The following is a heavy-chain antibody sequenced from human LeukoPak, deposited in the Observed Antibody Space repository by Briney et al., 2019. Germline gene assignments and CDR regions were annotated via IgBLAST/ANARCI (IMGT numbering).Heavy chain of an antibody. CDR2: ISGSGGST. CDR3: AKRVGLDY. Sequence: GGSLRLSCAASGFSFSSYAMTWVRQAPAKGLEWVSVISGSGGSTYYADSVKGRFTISRDNSKNTLYLQMNSLRADNTAVYYCAKRVGLDYWGQGTLVTVSS. D-gene: IGHD3-16*01. CDR1: GFSFSSYA. J-gene: IGHJ4*02. V-gene: IGHV3-23*01.